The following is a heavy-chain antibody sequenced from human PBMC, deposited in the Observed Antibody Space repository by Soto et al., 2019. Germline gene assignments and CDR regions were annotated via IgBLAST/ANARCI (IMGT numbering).Heavy chain of an antibody. Sequence: PGGSLRLSYAASGFTFSSFSMNWVRQAPGKGLEWVSSISSSSSYIYYADSVKGRFTISRDNAKNSLYLQMNSLRAEDTAVYYCERLPRPDDDFDIWGQGTMVTVSS. CDR3: ERLPRPDDDFDI. CDR1: GFTFSSFS. D-gene: IGHD6-6*01. CDR2: ISSSSSYI. V-gene: IGHV3-21*01. J-gene: IGHJ3*02.